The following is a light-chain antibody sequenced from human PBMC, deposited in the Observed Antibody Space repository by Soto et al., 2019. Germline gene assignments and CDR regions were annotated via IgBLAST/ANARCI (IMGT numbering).Light chain of an antibody. V-gene: IGKV3-20*01. CDR3: QQCSSSPLT. J-gene: IGKJ4*01. Sequence: EIVLTQSPGTLSLSPGERATLSCRTSQSVRNNYLAWYQQKPGQAPRLLIHDASSRATGIPDRFSGSGSGTDFTLTISRLEPEDVAVYYCQQCSSSPLTFGGGTKVEIK. CDR2: DAS. CDR1: QSVRNNY.